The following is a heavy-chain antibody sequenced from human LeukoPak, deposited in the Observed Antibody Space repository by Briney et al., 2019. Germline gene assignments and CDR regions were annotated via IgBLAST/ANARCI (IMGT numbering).Heavy chain of an antibody. D-gene: IGHD3-10*01. Sequence: PSETLSLTCTVSGGSISNTSFFWGWIRQPPGKGVEGIASLYYSESTYYNPSLKSHATLAVDTFNNQFSLYLSSVTAEDTAVYYGARQGAGGGKRHGFDIWGQGTMVTVSS. CDR1: GGSISNTSFF. CDR3: ARQGAGGGKRHGFDI. V-gene: IGHV4-39*01. CDR2: LYYSEST. J-gene: IGHJ3*02.